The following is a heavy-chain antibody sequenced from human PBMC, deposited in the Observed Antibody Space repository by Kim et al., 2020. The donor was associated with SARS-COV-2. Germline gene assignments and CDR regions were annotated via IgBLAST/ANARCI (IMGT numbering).Heavy chain of an antibody. V-gene: IGHV3-21*01. Sequence: GGSLRLSCAASGFTFSSYSMNWVRQAPGKGLEWVSSISSSSSYIYYADSVKGRFTISRDNAKNSLYLQMNSLRAEDTAVYYCARLQSGWGWFDPWGQGTLVTVSS. CDR2: ISSSSSYI. J-gene: IGHJ5*02. D-gene: IGHD6-19*01. CDR1: GFTFSSYS. CDR3: ARLQSGWGWFDP.